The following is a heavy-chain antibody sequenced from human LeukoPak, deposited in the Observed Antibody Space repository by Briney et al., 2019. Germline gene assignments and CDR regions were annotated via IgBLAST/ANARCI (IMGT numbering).Heavy chain of an antibody. CDR3: ARGEPYYFDY. CDR2: IYYSGST. V-gene: IGHV4-39*07. Sequence: SETLSLTCTVSGGSISSSSYYWGWIRQPPGKGLEWIGSIYYSGSTYYNPSLKSRVTISVDTSKNQFSLKLSSVTAADTAAYYCARGEPYYFDYWGQGTLVTVSS. J-gene: IGHJ4*02. CDR1: GGSISSSSYY. D-gene: IGHD1-14*01.